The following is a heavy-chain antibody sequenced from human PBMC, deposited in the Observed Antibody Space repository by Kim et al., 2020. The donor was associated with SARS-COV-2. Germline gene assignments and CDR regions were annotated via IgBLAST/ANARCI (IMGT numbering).Heavy chain of an antibody. CDR3: ARDSVGSSTIAGWFDP. CDR1: GGSISSSSYY. V-gene: IGHV4-39*02. D-gene: IGHD2-2*01. Sequence: SETLSLTCTVSGGSISSSSYYWGWIRQPPGKGLEWIGSIYYSGSTYYNPSLKSRVTISVDTSKNQFSLKLSSVTAADTAVYYCARDSVGSSTIAGWFDPCGQGTLVTVSS. CDR2: IYYSGST. J-gene: IGHJ5*02.